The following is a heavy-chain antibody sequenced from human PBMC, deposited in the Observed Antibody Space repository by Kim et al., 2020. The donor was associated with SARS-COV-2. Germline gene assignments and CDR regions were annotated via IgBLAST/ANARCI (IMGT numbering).Heavy chain of an antibody. V-gene: IGHV3-7*01. CDR2: IKQDGSEK. Sequence: GGSLRLSCAASGFTFSSYWMSWVRQAPGKGLEWVANIKQDGSEKYYVDSVKGRFTISRDNAKNSLYLQMNSLRAEDTAVYYCARWYSSSWPGAFDIWGQGTMVTVSS. J-gene: IGHJ3*02. CDR3: ARWYSSSWPGAFDI. CDR1: GFTFSSYW. D-gene: IGHD6-13*01.